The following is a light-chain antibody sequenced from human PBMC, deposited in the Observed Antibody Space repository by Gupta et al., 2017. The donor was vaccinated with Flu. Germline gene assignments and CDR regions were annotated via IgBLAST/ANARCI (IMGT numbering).Light chain of an antibody. CDR1: QSVGSN. V-gene: IGKV3-15*01. Sequence: VMTQSPATLSVSPGERATLSCRASQSVGSNLAWYQQKPGQAPRLLIYGASTRATGIPDRFSGSGSGTEFTLTLSSLQSADFAVYYCQQYNDWPPWTFGQGTKVEIK. J-gene: IGKJ1*01. CDR3: QQYNDWPPWT. CDR2: GAS.